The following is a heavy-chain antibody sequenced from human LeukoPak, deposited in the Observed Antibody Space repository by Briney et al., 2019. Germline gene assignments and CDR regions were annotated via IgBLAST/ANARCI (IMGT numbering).Heavy chain of an antibody. J-gene: IGHJ6*02. CDR1: GGSFSGYY. V-gene: IGHV4-34*01. CDR2: INHSGST. Sequence: SETLSLTCAVYGGSFSGYYWSWIRQPPGKGLEWIGEINHSGSTNYNPSLKSRVTISVDTSKNQFSLKLSSVTAADTAVYYCARADLGYCSSTSCVKYGMDVWGQGTTVTVSS. CDR3: ARADLGYCSSTSCVKYGMDV. D-gene: IGHD2-2*01.